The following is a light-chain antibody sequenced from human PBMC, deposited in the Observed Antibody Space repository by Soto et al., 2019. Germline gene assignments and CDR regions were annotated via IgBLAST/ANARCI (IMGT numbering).Light chain of an antibody. V-gene: IGKV1D-16*01. Sequence: DIQITHSPSSLSASVLYRVTITCRASQGISSWLAWYQQKPGKAPKLLIYAASSLQSGVPSRFSGSGSGTEFTLTISSLQPDDFATYYCQQYNSYSQAFGQGTKVDNK. CDR2: AAS. J-gene: IGKJ1*01. CDR3: QQYNSYSQA. CDR1: QGISSW.